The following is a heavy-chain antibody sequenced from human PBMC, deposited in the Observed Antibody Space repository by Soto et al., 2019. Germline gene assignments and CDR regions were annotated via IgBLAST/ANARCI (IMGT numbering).Heavy chain of an antibody. Sequence: QVQLVQSGAEVKKPGASVEVSCKASGYTLTSYYLHWVRQAPGQGLEWMGMINPGGGSTSFARKLQGSVTMTRDTSTSTVYMELSSLRSEDTAVYYCARLSGRGQGFDYWGQGTLVAVSS. CDR1: GYTLTSYY. D-gene: IGHD2-15*01. CDR3: ARLSGRGQGFDY. V-gene: IGHV1-46*03. J-gene: IGHJ4*02. CDR2: INPGGGST.